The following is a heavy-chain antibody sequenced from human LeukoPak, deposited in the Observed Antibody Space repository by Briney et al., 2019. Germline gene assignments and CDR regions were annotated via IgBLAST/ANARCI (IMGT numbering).Heavy chain of an antibody. D-gene: IGHD2-2*01. CDR3: ARGCTYCSSTSCIIYYYYGMDV. CDR1: GGSFSGYY. V-gene: IGHV4-34*01. CDR2: INHSGST. J-gene: IGHJ6*02. Sequence: SETLSLTCAVYGGSFSGYYRSWIRQPPGKGLEWIGEINHSGSTNYNPSLKSRFTISVDTSKNQFSLKLSSVTAADTAVYYCARGCTYCSSTSCIIYYYYGMDVWGQGTTVTVSS.